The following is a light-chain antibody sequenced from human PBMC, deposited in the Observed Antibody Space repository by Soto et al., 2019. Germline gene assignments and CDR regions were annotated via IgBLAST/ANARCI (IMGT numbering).Light chain of an antibody. Sequence: AFIVDRVTITSRASQSLDNCLAWYQQKPGKAPKLLIYDVSSLESGVPSRLSGRGSETEFTLTISSMLHDDSATYYCQQYNRYWTFGQGTKVDI. CDR3: QQYNRYWT. V-gene: IGKV1-5*01. J-gene: IGKJ1*01. CDR2: DVS. CDR1: QSLDNC.